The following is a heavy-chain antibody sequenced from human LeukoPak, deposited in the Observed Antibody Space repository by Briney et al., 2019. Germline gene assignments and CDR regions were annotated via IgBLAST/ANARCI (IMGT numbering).Heavy chain of an antibody. CDR1: GFSFSSYS. Sequence: GGSLRLSCAASGFSFSSYSMNWVRQAPGKGLEWVSSISSISSGLYYADSVRGRFTISRDNAKNSLYLHMDSLSAEDTAVYYCARDADSSWYLGAFDYWGQGPWSPSPQ. D-gene: IGHD6-13*01. CDR3: ARDADSSWYLGAFDY. J-gene: IGHJ4*02. CDR2: ISSISSGL. V-gene: IGHV3-21*01.